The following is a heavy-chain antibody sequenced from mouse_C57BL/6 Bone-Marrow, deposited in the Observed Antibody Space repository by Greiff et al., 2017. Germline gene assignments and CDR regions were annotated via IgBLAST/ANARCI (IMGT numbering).Heavy chain of an antibody. Sequence: EVQLQESGGDLVKPGGSLKLSCAASGFTFSSYGMSWVRQTPDKRLEWVATISSGGSYTYYPDSVKGRFTISRDNAKNTLYLQMSSLKSEDTAMYYCARRAVPGYYYAMDYWGQGTSVTVSS. CDR2: ISSGGSYT. V-gene: IGHV5-6*01. CDR3: ARRAVPGYYYAMDY. CDR1: GFTFSSYG. J-gene: IGHJ4*01.